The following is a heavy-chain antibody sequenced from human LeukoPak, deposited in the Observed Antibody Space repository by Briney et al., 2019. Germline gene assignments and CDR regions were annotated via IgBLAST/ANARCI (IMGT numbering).Heavy chain of an antibody. CDR3: AREYYDILTGYQGYNWFDP. CDR1: GGSISRGDYY. D-gene: IGHD3-9*01. V-gene: IGHV4-30-4*01. Sequence: SETLSLTCTVSGGSISRGDYYWSWICQPPGKGLDLLGYIYYSGSTYYNPSLQSRLPLSVGQYNNQFTLKLSSVTAADTAVYYCAREYYDILTGYQGYNWFDPWGQGTLVTVSS. CDR2: IYYSGST. J-gene: IGHJ5*02.